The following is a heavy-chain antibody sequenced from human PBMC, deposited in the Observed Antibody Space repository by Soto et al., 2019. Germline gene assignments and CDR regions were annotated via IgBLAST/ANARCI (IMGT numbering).Heavy chain of an antibody. CDR2: IYHSGST. J-gene: IGHJ4*02. V-gene: IGHV4-4*02. CDR1: GGSISSGNW. CDR3: ASHPGTTHGPYDY. D-gene: IGHD1-1*01. Sequence: VQLQESGPGLVKPSGTLSLTCAVSGGSISSGNWWSWVRQAPGKGREWIGEIYHSGSTNHSPSLKSRVTISVDQSRNQFSLKLTSVTAAHTAMYYCASHPGTTHGPYDYWGQGTLVTVSS.